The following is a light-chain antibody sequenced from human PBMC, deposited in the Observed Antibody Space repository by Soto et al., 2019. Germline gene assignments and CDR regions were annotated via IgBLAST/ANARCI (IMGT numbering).Light chain of an antibody. V-gene: IGKV3-11*01. CDR3: QQYDTLSYN. CDR2: DAS. J-gene: IGKJ2*01. CDR1: QSLSRY. Sequence: EIVLTQSPATLSLSPGERATLSCRASQSLSRYLAWYQQKPGQAPSLLIYDASNRATGIPARFSGSGSGTDFTLTISSLEPEDVGTYYCQQYDTLSYNFGQGTKLGI.